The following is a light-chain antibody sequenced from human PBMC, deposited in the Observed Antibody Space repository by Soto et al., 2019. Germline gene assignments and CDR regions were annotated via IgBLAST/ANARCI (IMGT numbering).Light chain of an antibody. V-gene: IGKV1-33*01. CDR2: DAS. J-gene: IGKJ4*01. CDR3: QQYDNLPLT. Sequence: DIQMTQSPSSLSASVGDRVTIICQASQDISNYLNWYQQKPGKAPKLLIYDASNLETGVPSRFSGSGSGTDFTFTISSLQPEDIATYYCQQYDNLPLTFGGGT. CDR1: QDISNY.